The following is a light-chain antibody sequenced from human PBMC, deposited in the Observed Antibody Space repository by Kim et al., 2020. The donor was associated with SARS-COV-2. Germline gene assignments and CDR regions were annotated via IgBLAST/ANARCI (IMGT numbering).Light chain of an antibody. Sequence: NFMLTQPQSVSESPGKTVTISCTPTSGKIATNYVQWFRQRPGGAPTTVIFEDYQRPSGVPDRFSAFIDTSSNSASLTISGLEPEDEGDYYCHSYDSRNLWVFGGGTRLTVL. CDR3: HSYDSRNLWV. J-gene: IGLJ3*02. CDR2: EDY. CDR1: SGKIATNY. V-gene: IGLV6-57*04.